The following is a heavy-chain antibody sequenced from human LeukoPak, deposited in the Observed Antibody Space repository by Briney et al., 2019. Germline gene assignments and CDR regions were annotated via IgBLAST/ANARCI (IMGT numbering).Heavy chain of an antibody. D-gene: IGHD1-14*01. J-gene: IGHJ4*02. V-gene: IGHV3-23*01. CDR1: GFTFSSYA. CDR3: AKNLVGNHYFDY. Sequence: PGGSLRLSCAAPGFTFSSYAMSSVRQAPGKGLEWVSAISGSGGSTYYADSVKGRFTISRDNSKNTLYLQMNSMRAEDTAVYYCAKNLVGNHYFDYWGQGTLVTVSS. CDR2: ISGSGGST.